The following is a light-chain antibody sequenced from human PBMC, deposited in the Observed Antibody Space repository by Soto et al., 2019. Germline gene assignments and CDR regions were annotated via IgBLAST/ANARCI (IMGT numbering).Light chain of an antibody. J-gene: IGKJ4*01. V-gene: IGKV1-5*03. CDR3: QQYNSYSVT. CDR1: QSISSW. Sequence: DIQMTQSRSTLSASVGDRVTITCRASQSISSWLAWYQQKPEKAPKLLIYKASSLESGVPSRFSGSGSGTEFTLTISSLQPDDFATYYCQQYNSYSVTFGGGTKVDIK. CDR2: KAS.